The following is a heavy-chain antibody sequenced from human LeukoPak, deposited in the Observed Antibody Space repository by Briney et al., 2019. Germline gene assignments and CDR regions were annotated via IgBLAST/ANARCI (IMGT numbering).Heavy chain of an antibody. D-gene: IGHD3-9*01. CDR2: ITGSGGNT. CDR1: GFTFSNYA. Sequence: PGASLRLSCAASGFTFSNYAMSWVRQAPGKGLEWVSAITGSGGNTYYADSVKGGFTISRHNSNITVFLQMISLRAQHTAVYYCSKWGYYDVLTGYYVSVYWVQGTLVTVSS. CDR3: SKWGYYDVLTGYYVSVY. V-gene: IGHV3-23*01. J-gene: IGHJ4*02.